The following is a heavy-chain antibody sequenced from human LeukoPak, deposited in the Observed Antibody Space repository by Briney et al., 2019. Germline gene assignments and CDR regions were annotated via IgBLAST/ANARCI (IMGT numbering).Heavy chain of an antibody. CDR2: INPNSGGT. CDR1: GYTFTGYY. CDR3: ARVVYYGSGSYLFAPSVYYYYYMDV. J-gene: IGHJ6*03. D-gene: IGHD3-10*01. Sequence: ASVKVSCKASGYTFTGYYMHWVRQAPGQGLEWMGWINPNSGGTNYAQKFQGRVTMTRDTSISTAYMELSRLRSDDTAVYYCARVVYYGSGSYLFAPSVYYYYYMDVWGKGTTVTISS. V-gene: IGHV1-2*02.